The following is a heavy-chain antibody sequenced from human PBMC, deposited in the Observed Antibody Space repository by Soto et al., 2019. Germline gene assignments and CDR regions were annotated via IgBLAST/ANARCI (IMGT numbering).Heavy chain of an antibody. CDR1: GDTISFYS. CDR2: VNPILSMS. Sequence: QVQLVQSGAEVKRPGSSVKVSCKASGDTISFYSINWVRQAPGLGLEWMGRVNPILSMSNYAQRFQGRVTMTADKSTRTAYMELSGLRSEDTAMYYCATSYGSGYRAFDYWGQGALVTVSS. V-gene: IGHV1-69*04. J-gene: IGHJ4*02. CDR3: ATSYGSGYRAFDY. D-gene: IGHD3-10*01.